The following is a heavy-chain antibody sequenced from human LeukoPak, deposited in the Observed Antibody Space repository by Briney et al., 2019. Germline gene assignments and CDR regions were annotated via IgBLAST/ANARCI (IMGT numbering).Heavy chain of an antibody. J-gene: IGHJ4*02. CDR3: SRAYSTGWLGINDY. V-gene: IGHV3-49*04. D-gene: IGHD6-19*01. CDR2: IRSKAHGGTT. CDR1: GFTFGDYA. Sequence: PGRSLRLSCTASGFTFGDYAMSWVRQAPGKGLEWVGFIRSKAHGGTTEYAASVKGRFTISRDDSKTIAYLQMNSLKTEDTAVYFCSRAYSTGWLGINDYWGQGALVTVSS.